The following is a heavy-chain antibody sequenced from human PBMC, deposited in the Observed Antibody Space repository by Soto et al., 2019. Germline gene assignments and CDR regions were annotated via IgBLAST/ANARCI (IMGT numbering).Heavy chain of an antibody. CDR3: ARKGYIVNFRLDV. Sequence: ASLKVSCKASGYTFLNYDVAWVRRAPGQGLEWMGWISISKGKTYYQQSLQGRVTMTTDTATTTTYMEVRSLRSDDTAVYYCARKGYIVNFRLDVWGQVTTVTVPS. J-gene: IGHJ6*02. V-gene: IGHV1-18*01. CDR2: ISISKGKT. CDR1: GYTFLNYD. D-gene: IGHD5-12*01.